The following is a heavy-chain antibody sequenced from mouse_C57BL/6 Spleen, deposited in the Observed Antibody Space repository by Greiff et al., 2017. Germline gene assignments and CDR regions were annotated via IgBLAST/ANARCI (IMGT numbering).Heavy chain of an antibody. D-gene: IGHD2-12*01. J-gene: IGHJ4*01. V-gene: IGHV7-3*01. CDR3: ARYTYDYYAMDY. Sequence: VQLKQSGGGLVQPGGSLSLSCAASGFTFTDYYMSWVRQPPGKALEWLGFIRNKANGYTTEYSASVKGRFTISRDNSQSILYLQMNALRAEDSATYYCARYTYDYYAMDYWGQGTSVTVSS. CDR1: GFTFTDYY. CDR2: IRNKANGYTT.